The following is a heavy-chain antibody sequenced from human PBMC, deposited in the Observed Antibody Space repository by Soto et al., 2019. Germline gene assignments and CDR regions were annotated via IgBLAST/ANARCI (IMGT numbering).Heavy chain of an antibody. CDR2: IYYTGST. CDR3: ARKSTNSPEAFDY. V-gene: IGHV4-61*01. CDR1: GGSVNSDSYY. D-gene: IGHD1-1*01. Sequence: KPSETLSLTCTVSGGSVNSDSYYWTWIRQPPGKGLEWIGYIYYTGSTNYNPSLESRVTISLDTSRNQFSLQLSSVTAADTAVFYCARKSTNSPEAFDYWGQGALVTVSS. J-gene: IGHJ4*02.